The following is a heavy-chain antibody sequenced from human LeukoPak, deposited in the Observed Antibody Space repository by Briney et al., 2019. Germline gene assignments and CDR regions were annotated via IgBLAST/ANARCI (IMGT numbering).Heavy chain of an antibody. V-gene: IGHV3-33*01. CDR3: ARDIAATTYYGMDV. Sequence: GGSLRLSCAASGFIFSSYGMHWVRQAPGKGLEWVAVIWYDGSNKQYADSAKGRFTISRDNSKNTLYLQMNSLRAEDTAVYYCARDIAATTYYGMDVWGQGTTVTVSS. J-gene: IGHJ6*02. D-gene: IGHD5-12*01. CDR2: IWYDGSNK. CDR1: GFIFSSYG.